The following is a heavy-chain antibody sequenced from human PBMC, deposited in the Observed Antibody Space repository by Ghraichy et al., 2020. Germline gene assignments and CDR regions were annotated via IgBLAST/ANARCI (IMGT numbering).Heavy chain of an antibody. D-gene: IGHD3-16*01. CDR1: GGSISSYY. V-gene: IGHV4-59*01. CDR3: ARDLGRRQPGFGY. J-gene: IGHJ4*02. CDR2: IYYSGST. Sequence: SETLSLTCTVSGGSISSYYWSWIRQPPGKGLEWIGYIYYSGSTNYNPSLKSRVTISVDTSKNQFSLKLSSVTAADTAVYYCARDLGRRQPGFGYWGQGTLVTVSS.